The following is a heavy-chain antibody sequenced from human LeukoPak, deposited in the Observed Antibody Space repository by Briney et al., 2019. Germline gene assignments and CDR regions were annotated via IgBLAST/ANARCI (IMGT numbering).Heavy chain of an antibody. CDR2: ISSSSSHI. Sequence: GGSLRLSCAASGFTFSSYSMNWVRQAPGKGLEWVSSISSSSSHIYYADSVKGRFTISRDNAKNSLYLQMNSLRAEDTAVYYCARARGGSFDAFDIWGQGTMVTVSS. CDR3: ARARGGSFDAFDI. D-gene: IGHD1-26*01. CDR1: GFTFSSYS. V-gene: IGHV3-21*01. J-gene: IGHJ3*02.